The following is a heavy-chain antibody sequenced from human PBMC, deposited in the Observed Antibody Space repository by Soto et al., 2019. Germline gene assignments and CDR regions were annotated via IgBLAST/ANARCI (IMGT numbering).Heavy chain of an antibody. J-gene: IGHJ4*02. CDR2: ISSSGSTI. Sequence: GGSLRLSCAASGFTFSDYYMSWIRQAPGKGLEWVSYISSSGSTIYYADSVKGRFTISRDNAKNSLYLQMNSLRAEDTAVYYCARAPRFGELLANLDYWGQGTLVTVSS. V-gene: IGHV3-11*01. D-gene: IGHD3-10*01. CDR3: ARAPRFGELLANLDY. CDR1: GFTFSDYY.